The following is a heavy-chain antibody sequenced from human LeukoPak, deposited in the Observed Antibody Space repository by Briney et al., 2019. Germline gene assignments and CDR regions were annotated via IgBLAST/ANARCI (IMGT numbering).Heavy chain of an antibody. Sequence: ASVKVSCKVSGYTVTELSTHWVRQAPGKGLEWMGGFDPEDGKTIHAQKLQGRVSMPEDTSTDTAYMDLRSLRSEDTAVYYCATGGWDYFDSWGQGTLVTVSS. CDR2: FDPEDGKT. J-gene: IGHJ4*02. CDR3: ATGGWDYFDS. D-gene: IGHD6-19*01. V-gene: IGHV1-24*01. CDR1: GYTVTELS.